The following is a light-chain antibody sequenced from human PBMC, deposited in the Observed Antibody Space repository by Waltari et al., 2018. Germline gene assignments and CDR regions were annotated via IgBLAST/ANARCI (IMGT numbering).Light chain of an antibody. J-gene: IGKJ1*01. Sequence: VVTQSPLSLPVPPGEPAPIPCRSIHSLLPSNGYNYLDWYLQKPGQSPQLLIYLGSNRASGVPDRFSGTGSGTDFTLKINRVQAEDVGVYYCMQSLQALWTFGQGTKVDIK. V-gene: IGKV2-28*01. CDR3: MQSLQALWT. CDR1: HSLLPSNGYNY. CDR2: LGS.